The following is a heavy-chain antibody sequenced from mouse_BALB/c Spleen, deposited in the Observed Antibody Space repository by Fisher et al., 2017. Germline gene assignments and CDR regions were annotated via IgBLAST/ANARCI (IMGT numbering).Heavy chain of an antibody. V-gene: IGHV1-19*01. Sequence: KFKGKATLTVDKSSSTAYMELNSLTSEDSAVYYCARGDYDYDVDYWGQGTTLTVSS. CDR3: ARGDYDYDVDY. J-gene: IGHJ2*01. D-gene: IGHD2-4*01.